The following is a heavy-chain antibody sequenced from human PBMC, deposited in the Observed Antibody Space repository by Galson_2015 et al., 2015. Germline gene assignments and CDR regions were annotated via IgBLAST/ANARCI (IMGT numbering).Heavy chain of an antibody. J-gene: IGHJ4*02. D-gene: IGHD1-14*01. V-gene: IGHV6-1*01. Sequence: CAISGDSVPNSDASWNWIRQSPSRGLEWLGRAYYRSKWSNDYAVSVKSRITINPDTSKNHFSLHLNSVTPDDTAVYYCVRDTGWGFDYWGQGALVTVSS. CDR2: AYYRSKWSN. CDR1: GDSVPNSDAS. CDR3: VRDTGWGFDY.